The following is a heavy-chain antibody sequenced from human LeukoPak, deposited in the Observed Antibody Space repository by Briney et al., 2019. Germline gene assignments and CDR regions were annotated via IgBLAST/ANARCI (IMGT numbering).Heavy chain of an antibody. D-gene: IGHD3-22*01. J-gene: IGHJ3*01. CDR2: INPNSGGT. Sequence: ASVKVSCKASGYTFTGYYMHWVRQAPGQGLEWMGRINPNSGGTNYAQKFQGRVTMTRDTSISTAFMELSRLRSDDTAVYYCARGDMIVDAFDFWGQGTMVTVSS. CDR1: GYTFTGYY. CDR3: ARGDMIVDAFDF. V-gene: IGHV1-2*02.